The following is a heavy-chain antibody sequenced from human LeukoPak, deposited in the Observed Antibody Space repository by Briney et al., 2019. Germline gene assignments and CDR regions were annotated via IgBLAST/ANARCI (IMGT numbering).Heavy chain of an antibody. CDR2: ISSSSSYI. J-gene: IGHJ3*02. D-gene: IGHD1-26*01. CDR3: ARDSIYPWEPDAFDI. Sequence: GGSLSLSCAASGFTFSSYSMNWVRQAPGKGLEWVSSISSSSSYIYYADSVKGRFTISRDNAKNSLYLQMNSLRAEDTAVHYCARDSIYPWEPDAFDIWGQGTMVTVSS. CDR1: GFTFSSYS. V-gene: IGHV3-21*01.